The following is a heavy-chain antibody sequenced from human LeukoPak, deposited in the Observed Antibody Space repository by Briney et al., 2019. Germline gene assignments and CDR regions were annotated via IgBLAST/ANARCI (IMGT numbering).Heavy chain of an antibody. CDR1: GYTFTSYY. Sequence: SVKVSCKASGYTFTSYYMHWVRQAPGQGLEWMGIINPSGGSTSYAQKFQGRVTMTRDTSTSTVYMELSSLRAHDTVVHYGARGGALVPVADFDYWGEGTLVTVSS. D-gene: IGHD1-26*01. CDR3: ARGGALVPVADFDY. J-gene: IGHJ4*02. V-gene: IGHV1-46*01. CDR2: INPSGGST.